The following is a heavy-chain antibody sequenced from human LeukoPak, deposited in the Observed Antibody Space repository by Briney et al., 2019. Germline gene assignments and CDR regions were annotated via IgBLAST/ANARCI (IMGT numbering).Heavy chain of an antibody. Sequence: PSETLSLTCAVYGGSFSAYYWGWIRQPPGKGLEWIGSIYYSGSTYYNPSLKSRVTISVDTSKNQFSLKLSSVTAADTAVCYCARLPRAGSGWDDYWGQGTLVTVSS. D-gene: IGHD6-19*01. J-gene: IGHJ4*02. CDR1: GGSFSAYY. CDR3: ARLPRAGSGWDDY. CDR2: IYYSGST. V-gene: IGHV4-39*01.